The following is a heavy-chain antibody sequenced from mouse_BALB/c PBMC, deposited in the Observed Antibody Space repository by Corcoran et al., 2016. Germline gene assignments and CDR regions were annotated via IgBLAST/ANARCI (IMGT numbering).Heavy chain of an antibody. CDR1: GYTFTSYV. CDR2: INPYNDGT. D-gene: IGHD1-3*01. CDR3: ARLYPGITVDY. V-gene: IGHV1S136*01. J-gene: IGHJ4*01. Sequence: EVHLQQSGPELVKPGASLKMSCKASGYTFTSYVMHWVKQKPGQGLEWIGYINPYNDGTKYNEKFKGKATLTSDKSSSTAYMELSSLTSEDSAVYYCARLYPGITVDYWGQGTSVTVSS.